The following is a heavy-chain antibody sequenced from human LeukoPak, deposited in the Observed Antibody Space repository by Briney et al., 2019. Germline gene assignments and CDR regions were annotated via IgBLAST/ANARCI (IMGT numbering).Heavy chain of an antibody. Sequence: SETLSLTCAVYGGSFSGYYWRWIRQPPGKGLEWIGEINHSGSTNYNPSLKSRVTISVDTSKNQFSLKLSSVTAADTAVYYCARVRGKYYYGSGKLGFFDYWGQGTLVTVSS. J-gene: IGHJ4*02. CDR3: ARVRGKYYYGSGKLGFFDY. D-gene: IGHD3-10*01. V-gene: IGHV4-34*01. CDR1: GGSFSGYY. CDR2: INHSGST.